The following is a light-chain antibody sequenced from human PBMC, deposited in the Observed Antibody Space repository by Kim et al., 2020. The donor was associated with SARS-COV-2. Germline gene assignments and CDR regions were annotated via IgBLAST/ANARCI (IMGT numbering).Light chain of an antibody. CDR1: KLGYKY. CDR3: QAWDNSTAV. Sequence: SYELTQPPSVSVSPGQTASITCSGDKLGYKYACWYQQKPGQSPVLVIYQDSKRPSGIPERFSGSNSGNTATLTISGTQAMDETDYYCQAWDNSTAVFGGGTQLTVL. J-gene: IGLJ3*02. CDR2: QDS. V-gene: IGLV3-1*01.